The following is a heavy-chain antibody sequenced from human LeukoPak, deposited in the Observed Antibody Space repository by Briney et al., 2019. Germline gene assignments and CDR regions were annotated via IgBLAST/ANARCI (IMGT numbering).Heavy chain of an antibody. CDR2: INHSGST. Sequence: SETLSLTCAVYGGPSSGYYWSWIRQPPGKGLEWFGEINHSGSTNYNPSLKSRVTISVDTSKNQSSLKLSSVTAADTAVYYCARDRIFMSPLYYYGMDVWGQGTTVTVSS. CDR3: ARDRIFMSPLYYYGMDV. V-gene: IGHV4-34*01. CDR1: GGPSSGYY. J-gene: IGHJ6*02. D-gene: IGHD3-3*02.